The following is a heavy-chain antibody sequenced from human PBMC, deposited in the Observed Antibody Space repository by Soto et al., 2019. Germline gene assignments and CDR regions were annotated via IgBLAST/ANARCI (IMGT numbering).Heavy chain of an antibody. D-gene: IGHD6-13*01. CDR1: GGSVSSGNYY. J-gene: IGHJ6*02. CDR2: IYNSGST. CDR3: ARLLLAAAGTGFYYGMAV. Sequence: SETLSLTCTVSGGSVSSGNYYWSWIRQPPGKALDWIGNIYNSGSTYSNPSLKSRVTLSVDTSKYQFSLQLSSVTAADTPVYCCARLLLAAAGTGFYYGMAVWRQGTTVTL. V-gene: IGHV4-61*01.